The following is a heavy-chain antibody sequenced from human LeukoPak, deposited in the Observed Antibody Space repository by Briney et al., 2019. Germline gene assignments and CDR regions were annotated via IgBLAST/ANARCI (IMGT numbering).Heavy chain of an antibody. CDR1: GGSISSYY. Sequence: SETLSLTCTVSGGSISSYYWSWIRQPPGKGLEWIGYIYYSGSTNYNPSLKSRVTISVDTSKNQFSLKLSSVTAADTAVYYCARQRTDFWSGYWFDYWGQGTLVTVSS. CDR3: ARQRTDFWSGYWFDY. D-gene: IGHD3-3*01. J-gene: IGHJ4*02. CDR2: IYYSGST. V-gene: IGHV4-59*08.